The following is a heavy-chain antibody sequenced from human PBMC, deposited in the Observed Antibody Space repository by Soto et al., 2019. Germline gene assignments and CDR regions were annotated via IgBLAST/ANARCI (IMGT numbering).Heavy chain of an antibody. CDR2: ISASNGNT. CDR1: GYTFASHG. D-gene: IGHD6-13*01. J-gene: IGHJ4*02. Sequence: QVQLVQSGAEVKKPGASVKVSCKASGYTFASHGISWVRQAPGQGLEWMGWISASNGNTNYAQKLRGRVTMTTDASTSTAYMELRSLRSADTDVFYCARSGSSWNLREFDYLGQGTLGTVSS. CDR3: ARSGSSWNLREFDY. V-gene: IGHV1-18*01.